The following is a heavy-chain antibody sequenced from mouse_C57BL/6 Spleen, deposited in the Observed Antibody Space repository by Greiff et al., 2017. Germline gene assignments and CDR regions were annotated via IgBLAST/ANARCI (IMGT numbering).Heavy chain of an antibody. Sequence: QVQLQQSGAELVRPGTSVKVSCKASGYAFTNYLIEWVKQRPGQGLEWIGVINPGSGGTNYNEKFKGKATLTADKSSSTAYMQLSSLTSEDSAVYCCARGNYGYFDVWGTGTTVTVSS. CDR3: ARGNYGYFDV. V-gene: IGHV1-54*01. J-gene: IGHJ1*03. D-gene: IGHD2-1*01. CDR1: GYAFTNYL. CDR2: INPGSGGT.